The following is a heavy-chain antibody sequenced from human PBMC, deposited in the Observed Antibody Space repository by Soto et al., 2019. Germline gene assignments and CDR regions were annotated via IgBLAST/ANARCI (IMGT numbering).Heavy chain of an antibody. CDR3: AKALGIQLWHNDAFDI. Sequence: GGSLRLSCAASGFTFSSYAMSWVRQAPGKGLEWVSAISGSGGSTYYADSVKGRFTISRDNSKNTLYLQMNSLRAEDTAVYYCAKALGIQLWHNDAFDIWGQGTMVTVSS. V-gene: IGHV3-23*01. CDR2: ISGSGGST. D-gene: IGHD5-18*01. CDR1: GFTFSSYA. J-gene: IGHJ3*02.